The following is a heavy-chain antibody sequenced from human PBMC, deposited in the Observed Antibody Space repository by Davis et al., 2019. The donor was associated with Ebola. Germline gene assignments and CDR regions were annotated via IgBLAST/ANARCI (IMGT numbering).Heavy chain of an antibody. CDR1: GGTFNGYY. CDR3: ASCYDTSDFFDY. CDR2: IDHRGST. J-gene: IGHJ4*02. Sequence: MPGGSLRLSCAVYGGTFNGYYWTWIRQSPGQGLEWIGEIDHRGSTNYSPSLRGRVTISLDRSAKHFSLKLNSVTAADTAVYYCASCYDTSDFFDYWGRGTQVTVSS. V-gene: IGHV4-34*01. D-gene: IGHD2-21*02.